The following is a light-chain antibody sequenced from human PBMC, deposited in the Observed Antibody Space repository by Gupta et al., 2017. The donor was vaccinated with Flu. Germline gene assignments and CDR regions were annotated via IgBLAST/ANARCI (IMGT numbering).Light chain of an antibody. Sequence: IQMTQSPSSLSASVGDRVTVTCRAGQNIDTYLSWYQQKPGNAPKLLIFVASTLQSGVPTRFSDAGSGTNFTLTITSLQPEDFATYSCQQTDRAPFTFGHGTTVDI. CDR2: VAS. J-gene: IGKJ3*01. V-gene: IGKV1-39*01. CDR3: QQTDRAPFT. CDR1: QNIDTY.